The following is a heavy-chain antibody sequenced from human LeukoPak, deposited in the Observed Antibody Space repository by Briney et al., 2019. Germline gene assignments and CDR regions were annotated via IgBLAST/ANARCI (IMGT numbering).Heavy chain of an antibody. J-gene: IGHJ1*01. CDR3: ASGDGSASFQH. CDR1: GYSFNIYW. Sequence: GESLKISCKASGYSFNIYWIGWVRQMPGKGLEWVGIIYPGDSDTRYSPSFQGQVTISADKSISTAYLQWSSLKASDTAMYYCASGDGSASFQHWGQGTLVTVSS. V-gene: IGHV5-51*01. CDR2: IYPGDSDT. D-gene: IGHD2-15*01.